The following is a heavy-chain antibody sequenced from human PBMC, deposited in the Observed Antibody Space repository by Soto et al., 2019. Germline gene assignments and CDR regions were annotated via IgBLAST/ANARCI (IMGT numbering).Heavy chain of an antibody. CDR3: ARDRSHYYYMDV. J-gene: IGHJ6*03. CDR2: IYSGGST. Sequence: EVQLVESGGGLVQPGGSLRLSCAASGFTVSSNYMSWVRQAPGKGLEWVSVIYSGGSTYYADSVKGRFTISRDNSKNTLYPQMNSLRAEDTAVYYCARDRSHYYYMDVWGKGTTVTVSS. V-gene: IGHV3-66*01. CDR1: GFTVSSNY.